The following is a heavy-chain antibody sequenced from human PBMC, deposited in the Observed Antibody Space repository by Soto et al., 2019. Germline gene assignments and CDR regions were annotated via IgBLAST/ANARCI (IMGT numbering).Heavy chain of an antibody. J-gene: IGHJ3*01. CDR2: IIPIFGTP. D-gene: IGHD3-22*01. Sequence: QVHLVQSGAEVKKPGSSVKVSCKVSGGTFNSYGISWVRHAPGQVLEWMGGIIPIFGTPIYAQKYQGRVTISADKSTSTAYMEVTSLSAEDAAVYFCARDAEITSSEFGALGVWGQVQKVNVS. CDR1: GGTFNSYG. V-gene: IGHV1-69*06. CDR3: ARDAEITSSEFGALGV.